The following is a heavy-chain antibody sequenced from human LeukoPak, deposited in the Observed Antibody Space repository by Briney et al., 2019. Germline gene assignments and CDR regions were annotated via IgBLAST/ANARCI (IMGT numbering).Heavy chain of an antibody. CDR3: AREQSGTRGWYTVDY. CDR2: IRGNSERT. J-gene: IGHJ4*02. V-gene: IGHV3-23*01. D-gene: IGHD6-19*01. CDR1: GFTFSAYA. Sequence: GGSLRLSCAASGFTFSAYAITWVRQAPGKGLEWVSAIRGNSERTYYADSVRGRFTISRDNSKDAAYLQISSLRVEDTAVYYCAREQSGTRGWYTVDYWGQGTLVAVSS.